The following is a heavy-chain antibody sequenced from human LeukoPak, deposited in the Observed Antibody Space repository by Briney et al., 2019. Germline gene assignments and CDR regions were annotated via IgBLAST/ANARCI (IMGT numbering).Heavy chain of an antibody. V-gene: IGHV1-18*01. D-gene: IGHD1-14*01. CDR2: ISAYSGNT. Sequence: ASVKVSCKASGYTFTSYGISWVRQAPGQGLEWMGWISAYSGNTNYAQKLQGRVTMTTDTSTSTAYMELRSLRSDDTAVYYCARHRRAGTDNAFDIWGQGTMVTVSS. CDR1: GYTFTSYG. J-gene: IGHJ3*02. CDR3: ARHRRAGTDNAFDI.